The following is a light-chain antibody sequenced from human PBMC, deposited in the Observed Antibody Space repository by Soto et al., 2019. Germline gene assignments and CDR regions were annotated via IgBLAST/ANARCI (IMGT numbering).Light chain of an antibody. Sequence: EIVMTQSPGTLSVSPGERATLSCRASQGVGTNLAWYQQRPGQAPRLLIYAASTRATGIPARFSGRGSGTEFTLTISSLQSEDFALYFCHQYNNWPLCSFGQGTKLDIK. CDR2: AAS. CDR1: QGVGTN. CDR3: HQYNNWPLCS. J-gene: IGKJ2*02. V-gene: IGKV3-15*01.